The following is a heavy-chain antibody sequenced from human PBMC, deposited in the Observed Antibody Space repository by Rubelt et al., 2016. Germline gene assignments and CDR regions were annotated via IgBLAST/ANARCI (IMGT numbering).Heavy chain of an antibody. CDR1: A. V-gene: IGHV1-69*04. Sequence: AVTWVRQAPGQGLEWMGRIIPLFGMANYAQKFQGRVTITADKSTSTPYMDRTGLRYEDTAVHYCARAIVATIRGALDAFDIWGQGTMVTVSS. CDR2: IIPLFGMA. D-gene: IGHD5-12*01. CDR3: ARAIVATIRGALDAFDI. J-gene: IGHJ3*02.